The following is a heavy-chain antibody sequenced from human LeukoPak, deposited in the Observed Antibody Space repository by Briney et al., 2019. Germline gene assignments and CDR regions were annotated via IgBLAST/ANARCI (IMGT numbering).Heavy chain of an antibody. CDR2: INPHSGGT. J-gene: IGHJ4*02. CDR1: GYTFTDYY. V-gene: IGHV1-2*02. CDR3: ARGRVGATATTYYFDY. Sequence: ASVRVSCKVSGYTFTDYYLHWLRQAPGQGLEWMGWINPHSGGTNYAQNFQGRVTMTRDTSISAAYMELSRLTSDDTAVYFCARGRVGATATTYYFDYRGQGTLVTVSS. D-gene: IGHD1-26*01.